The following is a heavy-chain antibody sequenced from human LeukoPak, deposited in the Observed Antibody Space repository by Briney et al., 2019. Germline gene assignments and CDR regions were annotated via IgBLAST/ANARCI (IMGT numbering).Heavy chain of an antibody. V-gene: IGHV4-34*01. Sequence: SETLSLTCAVYGGSFSGYYWSWIRQPPGKGLEWIGEINHSGSTNYNPSLKSRVTISVDTSKNQFSLKLSSVTAADTAVYYCACVLWWEYYMDVWGKGTTVTVSS. J-gene: IGHJ6*03. D-gene: IGHD2-21*01. CDR1: GGSFSGYY. CDR3: ACVLWWEYYMDV. CDR2: INHSGST.